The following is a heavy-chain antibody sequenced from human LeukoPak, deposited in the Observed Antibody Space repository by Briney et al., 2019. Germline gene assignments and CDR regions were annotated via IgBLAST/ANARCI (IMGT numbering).Heavy chain of an antibody. J-gene: IGHJ4*02. Sequence: GGSLRLSCAASEFSVGSNYMTWVRQAPGKGLEWVSTISGSGRSTYYADSVKGRFTTSRDKSKNTLYLQMNSLRAEDTAVYYCAKDYSLGGGHFPVDYWGQGTLVTVSS. V-gene: IGHV3-23*01. CDR3: AKDYSLGGGHFPVDY. D-gene: IGHD5-18*01. CDR2: ISGSGRST. CDR1: EFSVGSNY.